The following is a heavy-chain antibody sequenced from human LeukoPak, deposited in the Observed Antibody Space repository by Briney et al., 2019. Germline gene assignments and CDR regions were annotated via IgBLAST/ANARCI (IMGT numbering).Heavy chain of an antibody. J-gene: IGHJ4*02. CDR3: ARTVVVVPAATDWELERHYYFDY. D-gene: IGHD2-2*01. CDR1: GFTFISYW. Sequence: GGSLRLSCVASGFTFISYWMSWVRQAPGKGLEWVANIKQDGSEKYYVDSVKGRFTISRENAKNSLYLQMNSLRAEDTAVYYCARTVVVVPAATDWELERHYYFDYWGQGTLVTVSS. CDR2: IKQDGSEK. V-gene: IGHV3-7*03.